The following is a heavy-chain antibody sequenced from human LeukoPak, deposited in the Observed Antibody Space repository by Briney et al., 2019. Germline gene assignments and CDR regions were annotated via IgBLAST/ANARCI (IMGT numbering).Heavy chain of an antibody. D-gene: IGHD2-15*01. CDR1: GESGNNFY. J-gene: IGHJ4*02. CDR3: ARGRMVARY. CDR2: VTQSGTA. Sequence: SETLSLTCAVYGESGNNFYWNWLRQSPGKGLEWIGEVTQSGTANYNPSLKSRVTMSLDASKNQISLNLTSMTAADTAVYYCARGRMVARYWGQGTLVTVSS. V-gene: IGHV4-34*01.